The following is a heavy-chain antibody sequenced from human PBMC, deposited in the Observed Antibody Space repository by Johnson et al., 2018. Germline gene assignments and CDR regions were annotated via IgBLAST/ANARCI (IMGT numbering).Heavy chain of an antibody. V-gene: IGHV3-49*03. CDR3: AKGGGGVPAASSSRWYYYYGVDV. J-gene: IGHJ6*02. Sequence: VQLVESGGGLVQPGRSLRLSCTASGFTFGDYSMSWFRQAPGKGLEWVGFITIKSYGGTTEYATSVKGRFTISRDDSKSIAYLQMDSLKTEDTAVYYCAKGGGGVPAASSSRWYYYYGVDVWGQGTTVTVSS. CDR2: ITIKSYGGTT. CDR1: GFTFGDYS. D-gene: IGHD2-2*01.